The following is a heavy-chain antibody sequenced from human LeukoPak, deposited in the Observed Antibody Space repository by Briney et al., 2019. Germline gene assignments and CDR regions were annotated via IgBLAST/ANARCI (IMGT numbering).Heavy chain of an antibody. D-gene: IGHD6-13*01. CDR1: GGSVSSGSYY. CDR3: ARYSSSSGGMDV. CDR2: IYYSGST. Sequence: PSETLSLTCTVSGGSVSSGSYYWSWIRQPPGKGLEWIGYIYYSGSTNYNPSLKSRVTISVDTSENQFSLKLSSVTAADTAVYYCARYSSSSGGMDVWGKGTTVTVSS. V-gene: IGHV4-61*01. J-gene: IGHJ6*04.